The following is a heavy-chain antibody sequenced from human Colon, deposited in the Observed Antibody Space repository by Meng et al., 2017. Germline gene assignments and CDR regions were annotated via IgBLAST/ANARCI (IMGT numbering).Heavy chain of an antibody. CDR1: GLSLSTTGMR. D-gene: IGHD3-22*01. Sequence: SGPTLVKPTQTLTLTCTFSGLSLSTTGMRVSWIRQPPGKALEWLARIDWDDDKFYSTSLKTRLTISKDTSKNQVVLTMTNMDPVDTAAYYCSRTLNYYSSNYIPFDYWGQETLVTVSS. CDR3: SRTLNYYSSNYIPFDY. CDR2: IDWDDDK. V-gene: IGHV2-70*04. J-gene: IGHJ4*02.